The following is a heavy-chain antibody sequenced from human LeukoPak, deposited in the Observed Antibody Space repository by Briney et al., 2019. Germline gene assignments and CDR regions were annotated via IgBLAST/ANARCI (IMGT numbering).Heavy chain of an antibody. Sequence: SETLSLTRTVSGGSISSYYWSWIRQPAGKGLEWIGRIYTSGSTNYNPSLKGRVTISLDTSKNQFSLNLSSVTAADTAVYYCAKHDTVFGAAHFYMDVWGKGTTVTVSS. CDR3: AKHDTVFGAAHFYMDV. D-gene: IGHD3-3*01. CDR2: IYTSGST. V-gene: IGHV4-4*07. J-gene: IGHJ6*03. CDR1: GGSISSYY.